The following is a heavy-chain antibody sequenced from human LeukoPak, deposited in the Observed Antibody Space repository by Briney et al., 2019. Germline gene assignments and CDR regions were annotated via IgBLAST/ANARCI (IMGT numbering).Heavy chain of an antibody. J-gene: IGHJ4*02. D-gene: IGHD3-3*01. Sequence: GGSLRLSCAASGFTFSSYAMSWVRQAPGKGLEWVSAISGSGGSTYYADSVKGRFTISRDNSKNTLYLQMNSPRAEDTAVYYCAKDNGEKAYYDFWSGLDFDYWGQGTLVTVSS. CDR1: GFTFSSYA. CDR2: ISGSGGST. V-gene: IGHV3-23*01. CDR3: AKDNGEKAYYDFWSGLDFDY.